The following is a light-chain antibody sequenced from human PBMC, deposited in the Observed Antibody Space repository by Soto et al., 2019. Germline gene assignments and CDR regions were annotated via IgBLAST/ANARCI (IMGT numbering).Light chain of an antibody. J-gene: IGLJ1*01. CDR3: DSYTSSRAYV. CDR1: SSDVGGYNY. Sequence: QSALTQPASVSGSPGQSITISCTGTSSDVGGYNYVSWYQQQSGKAPKLMIHEVSNRPSGVSNRFSGSKSGNTASLTISGPQAEDEADYYCDSYTSSRAYVFGIGTKVTVL. V-gene: IGLV2-14*01. CDR2: EVS.